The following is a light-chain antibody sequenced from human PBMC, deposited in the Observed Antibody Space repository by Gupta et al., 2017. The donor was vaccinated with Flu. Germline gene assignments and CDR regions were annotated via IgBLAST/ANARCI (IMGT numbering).Light chain of an antibody. J-gene: IGKJ1*01. CDR1: QVITNY. Sequence: SFLSASVGDRVTITCRASQVITNYLAWYQQKPGTAPNLLIYAASTLQSGVPSRFSGSGSGTEFTLTISSRQPEDFATYYCQQLKNFPPWTFGQGTKVEIK. CDR2: AAS. V-gene: IGKV1-9*01. CDR3: QQLKNFPPWT.